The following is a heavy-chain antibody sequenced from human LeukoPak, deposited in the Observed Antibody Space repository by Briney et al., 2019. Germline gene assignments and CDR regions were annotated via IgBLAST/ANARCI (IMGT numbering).Heavy chain of an antibody. CDR2: ISYDGSNK. V-gene: IGHV3-30*18. D-gene: IGHD3-22*01. J-gene: IGHJ3*02. Sequence: GGSLRLSCAASGFTFSSYEMNWVRQAPGKGLEWVAVISYDGSNKYYADSVKGRFTISRDNSKNTLYLQMNSLRAEDTAVYYCAKNGGSGYYFVAFDIWGQGTMVTVSS. CDR3: AKNGGSGYYFVAFDI. CDR1: GFTFSSYE.